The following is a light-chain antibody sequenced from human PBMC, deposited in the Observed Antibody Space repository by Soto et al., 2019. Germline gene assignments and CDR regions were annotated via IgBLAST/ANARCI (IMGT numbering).Light chain of an antibody. CDR1: QSVSTN. V-gene: IGKV3-15*01. Sequence: EILLAQSPGTLSVSPGERVTLSCRASQSVSTNLAWYQHKPGQAPRLLIYGASTRATGVPARFSGSGSVTEFTLTISGLQSEDVAVYYCQQYHNWPPLTFGGGTKVDI. J-gene: IGKJ4*01. CDR2: GAS. CDR3: QQYHNWPPLT.